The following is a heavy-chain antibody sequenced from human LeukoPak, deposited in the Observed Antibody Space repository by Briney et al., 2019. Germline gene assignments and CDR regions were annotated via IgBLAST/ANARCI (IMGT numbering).Heavy chain of an antibody. CDR2: IYYSGST. D-gene: IGHD1-1*01. CDR3: ARRRPWGNWNDPAGFDP. Sequence: SETLSLTCTVSGGSVSSGSYYWSWIRQPPGKGLEWIGYIYYSGSTNYNPSLKSRVTISVDTSKNQFSLKLSSVTAADTAVYYRARRRPWGNWNDPAGFDPWGQGTLVTVSS. J-gene: IGHJ5*02. V-gene: IGHV4-61*01. CDR1: GGSVSSGSYY.